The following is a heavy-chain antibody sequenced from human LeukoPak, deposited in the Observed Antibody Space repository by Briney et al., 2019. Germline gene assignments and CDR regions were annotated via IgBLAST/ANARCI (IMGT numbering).Heavy chain of an antibody. CDR2: ISGDGNAK. CDR1: GFSFSSYS. D-gene: IGHD3-22*01. J-gene: IGHJ4*02. Sequence: PGGSLRLSCAASGFSFSSYSINWVRQAPGKGLEWVSYISGDGNAKHYTDSVKGRFTISRDNAKNSLYLQMNSLRAEDTAVYYCARVDYDSSGYYLNFDYWGQGTLVTVSS. V-gene: IGHV3-48*04. CDR3: ARVDYDSSGYYLNFDY.